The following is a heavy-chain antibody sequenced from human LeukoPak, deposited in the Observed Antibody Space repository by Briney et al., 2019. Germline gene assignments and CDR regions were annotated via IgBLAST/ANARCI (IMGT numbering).Heavy chain of an antibody. J-gene: IGHJ4*02. D-gene: IGHD5-12*01. CDR3: ARAVGYSGYETENYFDY. CDR1: GGTFSSYA. V-gene: IGHV1-69*06. Sequence: SVKVSCKASGGTFSSYAISWVRQAPGQGLEWMGGIIPIFGTANYAQKFQGRVTITADKSTSTAYMELSSLRSEDTAVYYCARAVGYSGYETENYFDYWGQGTLVTVSS. CDR2: IIPIFGTA.